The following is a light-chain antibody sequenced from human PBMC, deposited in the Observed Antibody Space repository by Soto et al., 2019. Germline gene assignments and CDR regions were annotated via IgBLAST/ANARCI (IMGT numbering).Light chain of an antibody. CDR1: QGISSW. CDR3: QQYGSLPTT. V-gene: IGKV1-12*01. CDR2: SAS. J-gene: IGKJ3*01. Sequence: DIQMTQSPSSVSASVGDRVTISCRASQGISSWLAWYQQKPGKAPSLLIYSASTLHSGVPSRFSGSGSGTDFTLTISSLQPEDFTMYYCQQYGSLPTTFGPGTKVEIK.